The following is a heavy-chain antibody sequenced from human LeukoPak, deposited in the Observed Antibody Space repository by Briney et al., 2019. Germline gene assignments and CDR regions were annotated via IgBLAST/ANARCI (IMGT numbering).Heavy chain of an antibody. CDR3: AKNGRDDHDKYFFDF. CDR2: ISGSGVGT. V-gene: IGHV3-23*01. J-gene: IGHJ4*02. Sequence: GGSLRLSCAGSGFIFRNYAMSWVRQAPGMGLEWVSAISGSGVGTNYADSVKGRFTISRVNSKNTLYLQMNSLRAEDTAVYYCAKNGRDDHDKYFFDFWGQGTQVTVSS. CDR1: GFIFRNYA. D-gene: IGHD3-9*01.